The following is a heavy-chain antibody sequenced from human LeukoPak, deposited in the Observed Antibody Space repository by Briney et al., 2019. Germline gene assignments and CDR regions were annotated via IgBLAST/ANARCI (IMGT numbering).Heavy chain of an antibody. V-gene: IGHV1-8*01. Sequence: ASVKVSCKASGYTFTSYDINWVRQATGQGLEWMGWMNPNSGDTGYAQKFQGRVTMTRNTSISTAYMELGSLRSEDTAVYYCARGLGFLEWLRFDPWGQGTLVTVSS. CDR3: ARGLGFLEWLRFDP. J-gene: IGHJ5*02. CDR1: GYTFTSYD. CDR2: MNPNSGDT. D-gene: IGHD3-3*01.